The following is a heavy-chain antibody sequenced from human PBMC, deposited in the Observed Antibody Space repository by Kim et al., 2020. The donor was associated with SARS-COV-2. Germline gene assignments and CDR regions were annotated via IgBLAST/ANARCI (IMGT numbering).Heavy chain of an antibody. CDR3: ARTPSIAARRGYYYYGMDV. J-gene: IGHJ6*02. CDR2: SYYSGST. Sequence: SETLSLTCTVSGGSISSYYWSWIRQPPGKGLEWIGYSYYSGSTNYNPSLKSRVTISVDTSKNQFSLKLSSVTAADTAVYYCARTPSIAARRGYYYYGMDVWGQGTTVTVSS. D-gene: IGHD6-6*01. V-gene: IGHV4-59*08. CDR1: GGSISSYY.